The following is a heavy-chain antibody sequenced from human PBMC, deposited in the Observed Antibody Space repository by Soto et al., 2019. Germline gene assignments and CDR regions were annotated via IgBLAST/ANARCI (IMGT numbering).Heavy chain of an antibody. Sequence: QVQLQESGPGLVKPSQTLSLTCTVSGGSISSGGYYWSWIRQHPGKGLEWIGYIYYSGSTYYNPSLKSRVTISVDTSKNQFSLKLSSVTAADTAIYYCARQWAVRGGDWSRAFDIWGQGTMVTVSS. J-gene: IGHJ3*02. D-gene: IGHD2-21*02. CDR1: GGSISSGGYY. V-gene: IGHV4-31*03. CDR3: ARQWAVRGGDWSRAFDI. CDR2: IYYSGST.